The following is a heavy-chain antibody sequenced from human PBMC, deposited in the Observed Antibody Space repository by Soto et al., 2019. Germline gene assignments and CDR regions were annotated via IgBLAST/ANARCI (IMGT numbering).Heavy chain of an antibody. D-gene: IGHD3-22*01. Sequence: SETLSLTCAVSGCSISSASYWGWLRQPPGKRLEWIGSIYHGGSTYYYRSLNSRVTLSIDMTNNHVSLILNAVTAADTALYYCARVGPWLPYYYDRSPYTFENWFEPWGQGTLVTVPQ. CDR1: GCSISSASY. CDR2: IYHGGST. CDR3: ARVGPWLPYYYDRSPYTFENWFEP. J-gene: IGHJ5*02. V-gene: IGHV4-38-2*01.